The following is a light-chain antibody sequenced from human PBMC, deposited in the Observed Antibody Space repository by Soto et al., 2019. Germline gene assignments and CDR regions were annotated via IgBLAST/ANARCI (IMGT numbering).Light chain of an antibody. CDR3: QHLDSYST. V-gene: IGKV1-9*01. CDR2: AAS. J-gene: IGKJ5*01. CDR1: QGISSY. Sequence: DIQLTQSPSFLSASVGDRVTITCRASQGISSYLAWCQQKPGKAPKLLIYAASTLQSGVPSRFSGSGSGTDFTLTISSLQPEDCATYYCQHLDSYSTFGQGTRLEIK.